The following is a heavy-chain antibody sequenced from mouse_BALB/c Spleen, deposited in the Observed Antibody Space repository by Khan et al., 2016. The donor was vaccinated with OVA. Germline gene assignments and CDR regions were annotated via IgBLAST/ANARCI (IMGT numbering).Heavy chain of an antibody. CDR1: GFTFSDYY. CDR2: LSNRGTTT. CDR3: ATELDDGSLAY. J-gene: IGHJ3*01. D-gene: IGHD1-1*02. V-gene: IGHV5-12*02. Sequence: EVELVESGGGLVQPGGSLKLSCATSGFTFSDYYMYWVRQTPEKRLEWVAYLSNRGTTTYYPDTVRGRFTISRDNAKNNLYLQMSRLESEDTAMYYCATELDDGSLAYWGQGTLVTVSA.